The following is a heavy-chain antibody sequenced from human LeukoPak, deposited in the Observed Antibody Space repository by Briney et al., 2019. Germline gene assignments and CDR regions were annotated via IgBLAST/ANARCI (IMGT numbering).Heavy chain of an antibody. Sequence: RGSLRLSCAASGFTFSSYAMSWVRQAPGKGLEWVSAISGSGGSTYYADSVKGRFTISRDNSKNTLYLQMNSLRAEDTAVYYCAKGVTIFGVVSPNDYWGQGTLVTVSS. CDR3: AKGVTIFGVVSPNDY. J-gene: IGHJ4*02. D-gene: IGHD3-3*01. CDR1: GFTFSSYA. CDR2: ISGSGGST. V-gene: IGHV3-23*01.